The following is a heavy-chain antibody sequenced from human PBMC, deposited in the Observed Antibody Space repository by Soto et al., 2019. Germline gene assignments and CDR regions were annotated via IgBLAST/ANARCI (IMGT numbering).Heavy chain of an antibody. J-gene: IGHJ4*02. D-gene: IGHD2-21*02. Sequence: PSETLSLTCTVSDGSIDSSAYSWGWIRQPPGKGLEWIGSINYSGSTYYSPSLKSRVTISIDTSRNQFSLRLSSVTAADTAVYYCARRDCGGDCYSWYYWGQGTLVTVYS. CDR2: INYSGST. CDR1: DGSIDSSAYS. CDR3: ARRDCGGDCYSWYY. V-gene: IGHV4-39*01.